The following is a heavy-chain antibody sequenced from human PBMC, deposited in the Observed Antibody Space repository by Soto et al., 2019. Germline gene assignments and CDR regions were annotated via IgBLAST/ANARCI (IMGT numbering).Heavy chain of an antibody. Sequence: GGSLRLSCEASGFTLINYAMSWVRQAPGKGLEWVSGIDDSGASTYYADSMKGRFSISRDNSKNTLYLQMHGLRVEDTAVYYCEKDVSRSDTMPCFDTWGQGTLVTVSS. V-gene: IGHV3-23*01. D-gene: IGHD2-2*01. CDR3: EKDVSRSDTMPCFDT. CDR2: IDDSGAST. J-gene: IGHJ5*02. CDR1: GFTLINYA.